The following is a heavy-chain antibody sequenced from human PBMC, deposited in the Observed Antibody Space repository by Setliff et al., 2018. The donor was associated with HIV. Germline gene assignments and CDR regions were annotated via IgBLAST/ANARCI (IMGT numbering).Heavy chain of an antibody. V-gene: IGHV4-59*08. CDR2: IFYTESFYTETT. J-gene: IGHJ4*02. CDR1: GGSIRSFF. Sequence: SETLSLTCTVSGGSIRSFFWSWIRQSPGKGLEWIGYIFYTESFYTETTNCNPSLKSRVTISVDTSKNQFSLKLSSVTAADTAVYYCARQPRWLQFPRYFDYWGQGTLVTVSS. D-gene: IGHD5-12*01. CDR3: ARQPRWLQFPRYFDY.